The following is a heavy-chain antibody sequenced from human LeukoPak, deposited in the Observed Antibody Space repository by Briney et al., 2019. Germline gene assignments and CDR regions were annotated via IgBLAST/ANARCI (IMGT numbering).Heavy chain of an antibody. CDR3: AKDRGDYHSGNENYFDR. V-gene: IGHV3-23*01. J-gene: IGHJ5*02. Sequence: PGGSLRLSCAASGFTFSSYAMRWVRQAPGKGLEWVSSISGSGDSVKGRFTISRDNSKNTLYLQMSSLRAEDTAVYYCAKDRGDYHSGNENYFDRWGQGTQVTVSS. CDR1: GFTFSSYA. D-gene: IGHD3-10*01. CDR2: ISGSG.